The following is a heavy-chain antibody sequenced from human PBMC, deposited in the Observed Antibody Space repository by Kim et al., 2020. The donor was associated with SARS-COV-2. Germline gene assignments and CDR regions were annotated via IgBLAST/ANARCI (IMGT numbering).Heavy chain of an antibody. J-gene: IGHJ5*02. Sequence: SETLSLTCTVSGYSISSGYYWGWIRQPPGKGLEWIGSIYHSGSTYYNPSLKSRVTISVDTSKNQFSLKLSSVTAADTAVYYCARSVGGYDSGWFDPWGQGTLVTVSS. CDR2: IYHSGST. CDR3: ARSVGGYDSGWFDP. D-gene: IGHD5-12*01. CDR1: GYSISSGYY. V-gene: IGHV4-38-2*02.